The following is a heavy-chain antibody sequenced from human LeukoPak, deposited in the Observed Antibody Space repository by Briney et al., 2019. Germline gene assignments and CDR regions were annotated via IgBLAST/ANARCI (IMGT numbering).Heavy chain of an antibody. CDR2: IDSGGFT. V-gene: IGHV3-66*01. J-gene: IGHJ5*02. CDR3: ANTYYYDGSGYYYLGWFDP. D-gene: IGHD3-22*01. Sequence: GGSLRLSCAASRFTVSTNYISWVRQAPGKGLEWVSLIDSGGFTYYADSVKGRFTISRDNSKNTLYLQMNSLRAEDTAVYFCANTYYYDGSGYYYLGWFDPWGQGTLVTVSS. CDR1: RFTVSTNY.